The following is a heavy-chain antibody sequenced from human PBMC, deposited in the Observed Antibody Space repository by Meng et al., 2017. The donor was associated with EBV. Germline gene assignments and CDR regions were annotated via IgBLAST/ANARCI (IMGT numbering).Heavy chain of an antibody. CDR2: VETKTSKYAT. V-gene: IGHV3-73*01. D-gene: IGHD3-16*01. CDR1: GFICRDSA. Sequence: VHLGGPGGGLVQPGGALKLSCGASGFICRDSAMHWVRQASGKGLEWVGRVETKTSKYATAYAASVKGRFSVSRDDSKNMVFLEMNSLKTEDTARYYCWGDLNYGSYWGQGTLVTVSS. J-gene: IGHJ4*02. CDR3: WGDLNYGSY.